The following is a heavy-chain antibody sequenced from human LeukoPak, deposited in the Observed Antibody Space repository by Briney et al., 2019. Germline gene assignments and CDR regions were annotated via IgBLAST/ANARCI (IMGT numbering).Heavy chain of an antibody. V-gene: IGHV4-59*08. Sequence: ASETLSLTCTVSGGSISIYYWSWIRQSPGKGLEWIGYIYDSGSTNYNPSLKSRVTISVDTSKNQFSLKLSSVTAADTAVYYCAKHGTDSSGFYYRNFDYWGQGTLVTVSS. CDR1: GGSISIYY. J-gene: IGHJ4*02. D-gene: IGHD3-22*01. CDR2: IYDSGST. CDR3: AKHGTDSSGFYYRNFDY.